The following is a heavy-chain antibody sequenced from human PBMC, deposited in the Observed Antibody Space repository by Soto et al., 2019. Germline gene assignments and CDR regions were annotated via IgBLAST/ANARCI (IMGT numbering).Heavy chain of an antibody. CDR1: GFNFSTYT. V-gene: IGHV3-21*01. CDR3: ARETEYSNGWTNWFDP. J-gene: IGHJ5*02. Sequence: GGSLRLSCAASGFNFSTYTMNWVRPAQGKGLEWVSSITSSDYISYADSVKGRLTISRDNAKNSLFLQMNSLRADDTAVYYCARETEYSNGWTNWFDPWGQGTLVNVSS. D-gene: IGHD6-6*01. CDR2: ITSSDYI.